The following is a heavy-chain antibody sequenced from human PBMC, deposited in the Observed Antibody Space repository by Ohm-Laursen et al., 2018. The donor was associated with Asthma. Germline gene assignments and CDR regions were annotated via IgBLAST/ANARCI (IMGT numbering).Heavy chain of an antibody. V-gene: IGHV3-30*03. CDR2: ISYDGSNK. CDR1: GFTFSSYG. J-gene: IGHJ6*02. Sequence: SLRLSCSASGFTFSSYGMHWVRQAPGKGLEWVAVISYDGSNKYYADSVKGRFTISRDNSKNTLYLQMNSLRAEDTAVYYCARDGNYYGSGSYLLYYYYGMDVWGQGTTVTVSS. CDR3: ARDGNYYGSGSYLLYYYYGMDV. D-gene: IGHD3-10*01.